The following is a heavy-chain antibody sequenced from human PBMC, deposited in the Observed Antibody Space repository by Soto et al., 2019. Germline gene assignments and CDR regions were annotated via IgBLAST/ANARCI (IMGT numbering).Heavy chain of an antibody. CDR2: IWYDGSNK. Sequence: QVQLVESGGGVVQPGRSLRLSCAASGFTFSSYGMHWVRQAPGKGLEWVAVIWYDGSNKYYADSVKGRFTISRDNSKNTLYLQMNSLRAEDTAVYYCARSYYDSSGYYSFYFDYWGQGTLVTVPS. CDR3: ARSYYDSSGYYSFYFDY. CDR1: GFTFSSYG. D-gene: IGHD3-22*01. V-gene: IGHV3-33*01. J-gene: IGHJ4*02.